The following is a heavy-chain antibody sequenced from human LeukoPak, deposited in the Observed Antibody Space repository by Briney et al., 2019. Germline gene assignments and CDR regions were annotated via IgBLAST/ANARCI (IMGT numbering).Heavy chain of an antibody. CDR3: ARVGRNYFDY. V-gene: IGHV3-74*01. J-gene: IGHJ4*02. CDR1: GFTFSSNW. D-gene: IGHD3-10*01. Sequence: GGSLRLSCAASGFTFSSNWMHWVRQVPGKGLVWVSQINSDGSSTNYADSVKGRFTISRDNAKNSLYLQMNSLRAEDTAVYYCARVGRNYFDYWGQGTLVTVSS. CDR2: INSDGSST.